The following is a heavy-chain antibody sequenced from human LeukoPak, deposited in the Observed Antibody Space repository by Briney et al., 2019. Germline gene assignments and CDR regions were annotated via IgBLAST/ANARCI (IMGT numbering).Heavy chain of an antibody. J-gene: IGHJ5*02. CDR2: IWYDGSNK. CDR1: GFTFSSYG. Sequence: GGSLRLSCAASGFTFSSYGMHWVRQAPGKGLEWVAVIWYDGSNKYYADSVKGRFTISRDNSKNTLYLQMNSLRAEDTAVYYCAKDSIAAAGTYFDPWGREPWSPSPQ. CDR3: AKDSIAAAGTYFDP. V-gene: IGHV3-33*06. D-gene: IGHD6-13*01.